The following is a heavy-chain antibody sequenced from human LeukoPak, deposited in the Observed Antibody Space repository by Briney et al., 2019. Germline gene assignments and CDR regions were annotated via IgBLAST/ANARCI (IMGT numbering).Heavy chain of an antibody. D-gene: IGHD1-26*01. CDR3: ARAPSEWDLLLNHFDS. V-gene: IGHV3-30*04. Sequence: PGESLRLSCATSGFTVNGHPMHWVRQAPGKGLEWVAVVSSVGNNKYYTDSVKGRFTVSRDDSNNMVYLHMTGLRSEDSAVYFCARAPSEWDLLLNHFDSWGQGTLVTVSS. J-gene: IGHJ4*02. CDR2: VSSVGNNK. CDR1: GFTVNGHP.